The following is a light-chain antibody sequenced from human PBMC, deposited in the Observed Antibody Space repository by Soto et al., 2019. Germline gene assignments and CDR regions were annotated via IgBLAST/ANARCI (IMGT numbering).Light chain of an antibody. CDR2: AAS. V-gene: IGKV1-27*01. J-gene: IGKJ1*01. CDR1: QGISNY. Sequence: DIQMTQWTSSLSASVGDRVTITCRASQGISNYLAWDQQKPGKVPKLLIYAASTLQSGVPSRFSGSGSGTDFTLTISSLPPEDVATYYCQKYNSAPRTFGQGTKVDIK. CDR3: QKYNSAPRT.